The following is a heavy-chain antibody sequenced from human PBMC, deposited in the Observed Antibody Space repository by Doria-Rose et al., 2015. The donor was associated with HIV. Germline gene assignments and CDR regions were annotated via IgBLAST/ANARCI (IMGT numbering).Heavy chain of an antibody. J-gene: IGHJ4*02. Sequence: QVQLVQSGAEVKKPGASVKVSCKASGYTFITYAIHWVRQAPGQSLEWMGWINAGNGDIKYSQKFQDRLTIIRDTSASTAYMELNRLRSEDTAVYYCATGRIRSGPNFSAVDYWGQGTLVTVSS. CDR2: INAGNGDI. D-gene: IGHD2-15*01. CDR3: ATGRIRSGPNFSAVDY. V-gene: IGHV1-3*01. CDR1: GYTFITYA.